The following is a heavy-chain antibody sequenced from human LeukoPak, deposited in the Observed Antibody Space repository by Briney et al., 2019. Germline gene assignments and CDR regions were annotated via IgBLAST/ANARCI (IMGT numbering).Heavy chain of an antibody. V-gene: IGHV6-1*01. CDR1: GDSVSVKCDV. J-gene: IGHJ3*02. D-gene: IGHD3-9*01. Sequence: SQTLSLTCAISGDSVSVKCDVWNWIRQTPSRGLEWLGRTYYRSKRINDYATSVKSRIIISPDTSKNQFSLHLNSVTPEDTAVYYSARDADWAYDAFDIWGQGTMVTVSS. CDR3: ARDADWAYDAFDI. CDR2: TYYRSKRIN.